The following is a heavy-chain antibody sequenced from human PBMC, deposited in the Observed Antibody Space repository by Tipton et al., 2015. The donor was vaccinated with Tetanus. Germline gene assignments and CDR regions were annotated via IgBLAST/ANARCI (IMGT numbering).Heavy chain of an antibody. CDR3: ARDLRRYQQNNWFDS. Sequence: GLVKPSETLSLTCTVSGDSISFYYWSWIRQPPGKGLEWIGYIYYSGNTKYNPSLKSRVTMSVDTSKNQFSLILTSVTPADTAVYYCARDLRRYQQNNWFDSWGQGTLVTVPS. J-gene: IGHJ5*01. V-gene: IGHV4-59*01. D-gene: IGHD2-2*01. CDR2: IYYSGNT. CDR1: GDSISFYY.